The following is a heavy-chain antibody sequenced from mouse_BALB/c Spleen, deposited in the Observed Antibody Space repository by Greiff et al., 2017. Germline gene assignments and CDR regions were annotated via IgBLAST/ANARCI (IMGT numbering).Heavy chain of an antibody. Sequence: EVKLMESGGGLVKPGGSLKLSCAASGFTFSSYAMSWVRQTPEKRLEWVASISSGGSTYYPDSVKGRFTISRDNARNILYLQMSSLRSEDTAMYYCARGPLITTAAMDYWGQGTSVTVSS. V-gene: IGHV5-6-5*01. D-gene: IGHD1-2*01. J-gene: IGHJ4*01. CDR3: ARGPLITTAAMDY. CDR1: GFTFSSYA. CDR2: ISSGGST.